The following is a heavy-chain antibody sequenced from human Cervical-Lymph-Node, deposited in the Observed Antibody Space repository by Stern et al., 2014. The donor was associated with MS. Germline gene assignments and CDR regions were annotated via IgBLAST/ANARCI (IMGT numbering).Heavy chain of an antibody. D-gene: IGHD6-19*01. Sequence: QLVQSGAEVKKPGSSVKVSCKASGGTFSIYAISWVRQAPGQGLEWMGGIIPICGKANYAQKFQGRVTINADKSTTTDYIGLSSLRSEDTAVYYCARDIAVAGTWGSAFDIWGQGTMVTVSS. J-gene: IGHJ3*02. CDR3: ARDIAVAGTWGSAFDI. V-gene: IGHV1-69*06. CDR1: GGTFSIYA. CDR2: IIPICGKA.